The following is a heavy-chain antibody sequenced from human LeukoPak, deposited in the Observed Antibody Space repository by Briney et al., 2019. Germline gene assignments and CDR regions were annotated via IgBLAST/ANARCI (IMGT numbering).Heavy chain of an antibody. J-gene: IGHJ4*02. CDR3: TTELSYYDFWSGSTLTGNYFDY. D-gene: IGHD3-3*01. CDR1: GFTFSNAW. CDR2: IKSKTDGGTT. V-gene: IGHV3-15*01. Sequence: PGGSLRLSCAASGFTFSNAWMSWAPQAPGKAREWVGRIKSKTDGGTTDYAAPVKGRVTISRDESKNTLYLQMNSLKTEDTAVYYCTTELSYYDFWSGSTLTGNYFDYWGQGTLVTVSS.